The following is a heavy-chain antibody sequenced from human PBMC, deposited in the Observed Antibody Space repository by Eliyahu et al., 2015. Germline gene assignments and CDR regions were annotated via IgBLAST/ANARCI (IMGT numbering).Heavy chain of an antibody. Sequence: QVQLVQSGAEVKKPGASVKVSCKTSGYRFSSFGISWVRQAPGQGLEWMGWITPYNDYTKVAQRLQGRVTMITDTSTSTVYMELKSLKSDDTAVYYCSRDADIVATPGGYWGQGTLVSVSS. J-gene: IGHJ4*02. D-gene: IGHD5-12*01. CDR2: ITPYNDYT. V-gene: IGHV1-18*01. CDR3: SRDADIVATPGGY. CDR1: GYRFSSFG.